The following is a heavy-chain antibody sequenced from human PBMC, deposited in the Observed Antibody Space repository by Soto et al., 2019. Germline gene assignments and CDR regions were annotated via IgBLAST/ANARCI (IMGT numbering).Heavy chain of an antibody. Sequence: PGGSLRLSCAASGFTFSSYAMHWVRQAPGKGLEWVAVISYDGSNKYYADSVKGRFTTSRDNSKNTLYLQMNSLRAEDTAVYYCARSDGLDYWRQGTLVTVSS. CDR1: GFTFSSYA. CDR3: ARSDGLDY. V-gene: IGHV3-30-3*01. J-gene: IGHJ4*02. CDR2: ISYDGSNK.